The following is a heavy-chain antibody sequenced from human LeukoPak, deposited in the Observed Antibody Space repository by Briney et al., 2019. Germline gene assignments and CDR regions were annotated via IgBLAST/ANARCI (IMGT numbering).Heavy chain of an antibody. CDR3: ARLPRHCSGGSCHSINY. V-gene: IGHV5-10-1*01. Sequence: GESLIISCKGSGYSFTSYWISWVRQMPGKGLEWMGRIDPSDSYTKYSPSFQAHVTISADNTISTAYLQWSSLKASDTAMYYCARLPRHCSGGSCHSINYWGQGTLVTVSS. D-gene: IGHD2-15*01. CDR1: GYSFTSYW. CDR2: IDPSDSYT. J-gene: IGHJ4*02.